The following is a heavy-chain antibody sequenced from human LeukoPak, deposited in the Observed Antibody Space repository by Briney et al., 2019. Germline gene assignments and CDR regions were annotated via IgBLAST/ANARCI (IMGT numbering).Heavy chain of an antibody. CDR2: INPNSGNT. J-gene: IGHJ4*02. CDR1: GYTFSSYD. V-gene: IGHV1-8*01. Sequence: VASVKVSCKTSGYTFSSYDINWVRQATGQGLEWMGWINPNSGNTGYAQNFQGRVTMTRNPSISTAYMELSSLRSEDTAVYYCTREPLDGEGATIFDFWGQGTLVTVSS. CDR3: TREPLDGEGATIFDF. D-gene: IGHD1-26*01.